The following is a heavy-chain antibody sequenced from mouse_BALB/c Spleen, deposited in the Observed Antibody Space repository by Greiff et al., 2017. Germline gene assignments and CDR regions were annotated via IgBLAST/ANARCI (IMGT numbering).Heavy chain of an antibody. V-gene: IGHV1S137*01. Sequence: QVQLQQSGAELVRPGVSVKISCKGSGYTFTDYAMHWVKQSHAKSLEWIGVISTCYGDTNYNGKFKGKATLTADKSSSTAYMQLSSLTSEDSAVYFCARSAGPYWYFDVWGAGTTVTVSS. CDR3: ARSAGPYWYFDV. CDR2: ISTCYGDT. J-gene: IGHJ1*01. CDR1: GYTFTDYA. D-gene: IGHD1-2*01.